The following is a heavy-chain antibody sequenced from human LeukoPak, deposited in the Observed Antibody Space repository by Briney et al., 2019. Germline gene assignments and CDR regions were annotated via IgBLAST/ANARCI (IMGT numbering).Heavy chain of an antibody. J-gene: IGHJ6*02. CDR3: ARCHYDSSGYGYGMDV. V-gene: IGHV3-11*06. CDR2: ISSRSRYT. D-gene: IGHD3-22*01. Sequence: GGSLRLSCAASGFTFSDHYMSWIRQAPGKGLEWVSYISSRSRYTDYADSVKGRFTISRDNAKNSLYLQMNSLRAEDTAVYYCARCHYDSSGYGYGMDVWGQGTTVTVSS. CDR1: GFTFSDHY.